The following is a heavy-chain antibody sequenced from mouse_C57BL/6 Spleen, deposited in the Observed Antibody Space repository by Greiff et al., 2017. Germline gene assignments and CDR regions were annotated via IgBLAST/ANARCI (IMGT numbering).Heavy chain of an antibody. CDR3: TQDSSGPVDY. V-gene: IGHV14-4*01. Sequence: EVQLQESGAELVRPGASVKLSCTASGFNIKDDYMHWVKQRPEQGLEWIGWIDPENGDTEYASKFQGKATITADTSSNTAYLQLSSLTSEDTAVYYCTQDSSGPVDYWGQGTSVTVSS. CDR2: IDPENGDT. J-gene: IGHJ4*01. CDR1: GFNIKDDY. D-gene: IGHD3-2*02.